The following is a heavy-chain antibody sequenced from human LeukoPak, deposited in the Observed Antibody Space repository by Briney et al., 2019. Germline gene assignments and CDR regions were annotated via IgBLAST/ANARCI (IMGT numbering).Heavy chain of an antibody. CDR1: GITLSNYG. J-gene: IGHJ4*02. CDR3: AKRGVVIRVILVGFHKEAYYFDS. CDR2: ISGSGGST. V-gene: IGHV3-23*01. Sequence: GGSLRLSCAVSGITLSNYGMSWVRQAPGKGLEWVAGISGSGGSTNYAASVKGRFTISRDNPKNTLYLQMNSLRAEDTAVYFCAKRGVVIRVILVGFHKEAYYFDSWGQGALVTVSS. D-gene: IGHD3-22*01.